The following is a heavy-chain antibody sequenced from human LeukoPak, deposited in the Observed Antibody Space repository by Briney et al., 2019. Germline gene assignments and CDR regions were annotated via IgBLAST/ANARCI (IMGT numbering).Heavy chain of an antibody. D-gene: IGHD3-10*01. CDR3: ARDPTYYGSGSYSKGYYGMDV. V-gene: IGHV3-9*01. Sequence: PGRSLRLSCAASGFTFDDYAMHWVRQAPGKGLEWISGISWNSGSIDYADSVKGRFTISRDNAKNSLYLQMNSLRAEDTAVYYCARDPTYYGSGSYSKGYYGMDVWGQGTTVTVSS. J-gene: IGHJ6*02. CDR2: ISWNSGSI. CDR1: GFTFDDYA.